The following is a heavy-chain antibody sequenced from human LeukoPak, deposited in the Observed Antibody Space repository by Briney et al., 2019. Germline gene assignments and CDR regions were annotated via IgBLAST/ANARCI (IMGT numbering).Heavy chain of an antibody. J-gene: IGHJ5*02. V-gene: IGHV4-59*01. CDR2: IYYSGST. D-gene: IGHD1-1*01. CDR3: AREWGTGRFDP. Sequence: SETLSLTCTVSGGSISSYHWSWIRQPPGKGLEWIGYIYYSGSTNYNPSLKSRVTISVDTSKNQFSLKLSSVTAADTAVYYCAREWGTGRFDPWGQGTLVTVSS. CDR1: GGSISSYH.